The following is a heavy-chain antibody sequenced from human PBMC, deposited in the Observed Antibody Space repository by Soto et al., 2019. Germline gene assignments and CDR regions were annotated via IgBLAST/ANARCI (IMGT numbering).Heavy chain of an antibody. J-gene: IGHJ2*01. D-gene: IGHD2-2*01. CDR3: ARKVLGSTSRPDWWYFDL. CDR2: ISGGGDRA. Sequence: EVQLLESGGGLVQPGGSLRLSCVGSGFTFINYAMNWVRQTPGKGLEWVSTISGGGDRAFDADTVKGRFTISRENSQNTVNLQMNSLRADDTAVYYCARKVLGSTSRPDWWYFDLWGRGTLVTVSS. CDR1: GFTFINYA. V-gene: IGHV3-23*01.